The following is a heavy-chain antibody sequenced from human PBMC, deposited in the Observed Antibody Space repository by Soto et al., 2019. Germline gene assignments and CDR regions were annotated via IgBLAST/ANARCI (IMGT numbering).Heavy chain of an antibody. CDR3: ARDPWAADY. CDR2: IYSGGST. CDR1: EFTVSTKY. D-gene: IGHD3-16*01. V-gene: IGHV3-66*01. J-gene: IGHJ4*02. Sequence: VQWVESGGGLVQTGGSLRLSCAASEFTVSTKYMSWVRKAPGKGLDWVSVIYSGGSTFYEDSVRGRFTISRDNSTNTVNLQMNSLRAEDTAVYYCARDPWAADYWGQGTLVTVSS.